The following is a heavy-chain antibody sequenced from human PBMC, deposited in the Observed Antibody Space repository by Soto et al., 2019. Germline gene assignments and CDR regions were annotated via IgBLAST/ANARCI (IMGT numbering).Heavy chain of an antibody. CDR1: GGSIRSGGFY. CDR3: ARFYMVRGVMSAFDI. Sequence: QVQLQESGPGLVKPSQTLSLAWTVSGGSIRSGGFYWSWVRQHPGKGLEWIGYIYYLGSTYYNPSLKSRVTISVDTSKKQFSLKLSSVTAADTAVYYCARFYMVRGVMSAFDIWGQGTMVTVSS. J-gene: IGHJ3*02. D-gene: IGHD3-10*01. V-gene: IGHV4-31*02. CDR2: IYYLGST.